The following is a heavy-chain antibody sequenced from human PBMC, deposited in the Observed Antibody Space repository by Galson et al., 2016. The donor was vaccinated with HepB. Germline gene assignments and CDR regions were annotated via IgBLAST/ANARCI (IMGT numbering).Heavy chain of an antibody. CDR2: LYYSETT. V-gene: IGHV4-59*01. Sequence: SETLSLTCTVSGGSISNFPWGWIRQPPGKGLEWIGYLYYSETTNYNPSLKSRVPISIATAHNQVSLKLRSVTAADTAGFFCARGITMIVVEPAHWYFDLWGRGTLVTVSS. D-gene: IGHD3-22*01. CDR1: GGSISNFP. J-gene: IGHJ2*01. CDR3: ARGITMIVVEPAHWYFDL.